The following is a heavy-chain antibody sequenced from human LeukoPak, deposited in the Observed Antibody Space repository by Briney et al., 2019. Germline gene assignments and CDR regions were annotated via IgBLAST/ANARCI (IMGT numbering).Heavy chain of an antibody. Sequence: GASVKVSCKDSGHTLTELSLHWVRQAPGQGLAWMGGLDPEAGEMIYSQKFQGRVTKTEDTSTDIAYMEMSSLRSEDTAVYYCATGRTWWDLLNYWGQGTLVTVSS. V-gene: IGHV1-24*01. CDR2: LDPEAGEM. D-gene: IGHD1-26*01. CDR1: GHTLTELS. J-gene: IGHJ4*02. CDR3: ATGRTWWDLLNY.